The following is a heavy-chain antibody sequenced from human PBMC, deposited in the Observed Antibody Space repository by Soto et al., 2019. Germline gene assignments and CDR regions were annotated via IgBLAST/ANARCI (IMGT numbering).Heavy chain of an antibody. CDR1: GYTFTGYY. CDR2: INPNSGGT. Sequence: ASVKVSCKASGYTFTGYYMHWVRQAPGQGLEWMGWINPNSGGTNYAQKFQGWVTMTRDTSISTAYMELSRLRSDDTAVYYCAGTTSHQWLYMDVWGRGTTVTVSS. CDR3: AGTTSHQWLYMDV. D-gene: IGHD6-19*01. J-gene: IGHJ6*03. V-gene: IGHV1-2*04.